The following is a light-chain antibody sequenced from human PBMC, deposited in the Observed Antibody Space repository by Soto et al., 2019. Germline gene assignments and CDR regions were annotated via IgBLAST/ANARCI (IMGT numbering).Light chain of an antibody. J-gene: IGKJ2*01. V-gene: IGKV1-39*01. CDR2: GAS. CDR3: QQSYRSPYT. CDR1: QSINIY. Sequence: IQMTQSPSSLSASVGDSVTVTCRASQSINIYLNWYQQKPGKAPTLLIYGASSLQSGVPSRFTGGGSRTDFTLTISSLQPADFATYYCQQSYRSPYTFGQATKLEIK.